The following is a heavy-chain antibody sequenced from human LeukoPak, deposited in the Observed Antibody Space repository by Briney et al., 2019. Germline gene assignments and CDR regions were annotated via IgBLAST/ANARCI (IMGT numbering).Heavy chain of an antibody. D-gene: IGHD5-24*01. Sequence: GGSLRLSCAASGFTFDDYALHWVRQAPGKGLEWVSLISWDGGSTYYADSVKGRFTISRDNSKNSLYLQMNSLRAEDTALYYCAKDIKDGYNPGLDYWGQGTLVTVSS. CDR2: ISWDGGST. V-gene: IGHV3-43D*03. CDR1: GFTFDDYA. J-gene: IGHJ4*02. CDR3: AKDIKDGYNPGLDY.